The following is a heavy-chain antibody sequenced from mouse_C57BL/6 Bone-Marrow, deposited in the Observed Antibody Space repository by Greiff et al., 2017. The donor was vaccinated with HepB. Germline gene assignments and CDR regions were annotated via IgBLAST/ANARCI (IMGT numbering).Heavy chain of an antibody. CDR2: IYPGDGDT. J-gene: IGHJ4*01. Sequence: LVESGPELVKPGASVKISCKASGYAFSSSWMNWVKQRPGKGLEWIGRIYPGDGDTNYNGKFKGKATLTADKTSSTAYMQLSSLTSEDSAVYFCARVLGAMDYWGQGTSVTVSS. D-gene: IGHD4-1*01. CDR3: ARVLGAMDY. V-gene: IGHV1-82*01. CDR1: GYAFSSSW.